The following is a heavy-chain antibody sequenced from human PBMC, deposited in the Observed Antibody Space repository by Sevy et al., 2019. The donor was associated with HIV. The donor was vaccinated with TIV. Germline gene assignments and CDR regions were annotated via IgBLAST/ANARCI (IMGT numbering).Heavy chain of an antibody. J-gene: IGHJ6*02. D-gene: IGHD3-9*01. V-gene: IGHV5-10-1*01. CDR3: ASLQLHYDNMDV. CDR1: GYSFTNHW. CDR2: IDPSDSYT. Sequence: GESLKISCKGSGYSFTNHWISWVRQMPGKGLEWMGRIDPSDSYTNYSPSFQGHVTISADKSISTAYLQWSSLKASDTAMYYSASLQLHYDNMDVWGQGTTVTVSS.